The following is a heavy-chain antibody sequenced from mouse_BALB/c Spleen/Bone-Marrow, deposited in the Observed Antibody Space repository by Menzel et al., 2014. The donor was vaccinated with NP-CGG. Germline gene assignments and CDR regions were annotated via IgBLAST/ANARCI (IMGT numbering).Heavy chain of an antibody. D-gene: IGHD1-1*02. J-gene: IGHJ4*01. CDR2: IWAGGST. CDR3: ARDGVYGSHYYAMDY. Sequence: VQLVESGPGLVAPSQSLSITCTVSGFSLTSYGVHWVRQPPGKGLEWLGVIWAGGSTNYNSALMSRLSTSKDNSKSQVFLKMNSLQTDDTAMYYCARDGVYGSHYYAMDYWGQGTSVTVSS. CDR1: GFSLTSYG. V-gene: IGHV2-9*02.